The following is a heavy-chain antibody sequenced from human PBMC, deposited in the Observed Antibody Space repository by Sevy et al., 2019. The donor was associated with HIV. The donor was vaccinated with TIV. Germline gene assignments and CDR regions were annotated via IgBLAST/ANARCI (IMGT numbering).Heavy chain of an antibody. CDR2: ISYEGTET. J-gene: IGHJ4*01. Sequence: GGSLRLSCAASGFTFSSFGMYWARQAPGKGLEWVAVISYEGTETFYAASVEGRFTISRDNSKNMLSLQINSLKPEDTGVYYCARDGGYSIKWYPLYWGHGTLVTVSS. CDR3: ARDGGYSIKWYPLY. D-gene: IGHD1-26*01. V-gene: IGHV3-30*19. CDR1: GFTFSSFG.